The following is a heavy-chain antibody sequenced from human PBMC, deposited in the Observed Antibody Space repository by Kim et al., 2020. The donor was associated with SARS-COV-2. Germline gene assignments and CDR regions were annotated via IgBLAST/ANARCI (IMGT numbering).Heavy chain of an antibody. CDR1: GFTYTNAW. Sequence: GGSLRLSCVASGFTYTNAWMSWVRQAPGKGLEWVGRIKSNSDGRSTAYAAPVRGRFTISRDDSKSTMYLQMNSLKTEDTAGYYCLFWRYCGGGGCSSGADYWGQGALVTVSS. CDR2: IKSNSDGRST. V-gene: IGHV3-15*01. CDR3: LFWRYCGGGGCSSGADY. J-gene: IGHJ4*02. D-gene: IGHD2-21*01.